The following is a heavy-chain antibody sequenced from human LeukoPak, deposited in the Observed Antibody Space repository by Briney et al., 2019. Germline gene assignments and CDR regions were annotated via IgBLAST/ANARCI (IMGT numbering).Heavy chain of an antibody. CDR2: IWYNGNNK. J-gene: IGHJ4*02. Sequence: GGSLRLSCAASGFTFSSYGMHWVRQAPGKGLEWVAVIWYNGNNKYYADSVKGRFTISRDNSKNTLYLQMNSLRAEDTAVYYCAPTTFGAVAGSSPVDYWGQGTLVTVSS. D-gene: IGHD6-19*01. CDR3: APTTFGAVAGSSPVDY. V-gene: IGHV3-33*01. CDR1: GFTFSSYG.